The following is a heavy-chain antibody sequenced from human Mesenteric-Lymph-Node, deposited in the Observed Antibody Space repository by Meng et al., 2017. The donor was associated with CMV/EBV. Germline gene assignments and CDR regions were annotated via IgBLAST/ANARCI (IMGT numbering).Heavy chain of an antibody. CDR3: AKDTSTHVWGYYGMDV. V-gene: IGHV3-21*04. CDR1: GFTFSSYS. Sequence: GESLKISCAASGFTFSSYSMNWVRQAPGKGLEWVSSISSSSSYIYYADSVKGRFTISRDNAKNSLYLQMNSLRAEDTALYYCAKDTSTHVWGYYGMDVWGQGTTVTVSS. CDR2: ISSSSSYI. J-gene: IGHJ6*02. D-gene: IGHD3-16*01.